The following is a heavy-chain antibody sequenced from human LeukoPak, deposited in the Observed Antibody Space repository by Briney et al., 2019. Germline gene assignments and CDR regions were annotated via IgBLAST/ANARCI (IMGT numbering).Heavy chain of an antibody. Sequence: ASVKVSCKASGYTFTSYDINWVRQATGQGLEWMGWMNPNSGNTGYAQKFQGRVTTTRNTSISTAYMELSSLRSEDTAVYYCAREGYCTNGVCYGDYWGQGTLVTVSS. CDR2: MNPNSGNT. D-gene: IGHD2-8*01. CDR3: AREGYCTNGVCYGDY. J-gene: IGHJ4*02. CDR1: GYTFTSYD. V-gene: IGHV1-8*03.